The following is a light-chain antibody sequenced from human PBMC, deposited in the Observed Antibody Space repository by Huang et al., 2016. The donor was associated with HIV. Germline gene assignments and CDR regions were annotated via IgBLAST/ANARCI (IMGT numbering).Light chain of an antibody. CDR1: QSISRW. CDR3: QQYNHYST. CDR2: KAS. Sequence: DIQMTQSPSTLSASVGASGTITCRASQSISRWLAWYQQKPGKAPKVLIYKASTVHSGLPSRFSGSGSGTEFTLTISSLQPDDFATYYCQQYNHYSTFGQGTKLEIK. V-gene: IGKV1-5*03. J-gene: IGKJ2*01.